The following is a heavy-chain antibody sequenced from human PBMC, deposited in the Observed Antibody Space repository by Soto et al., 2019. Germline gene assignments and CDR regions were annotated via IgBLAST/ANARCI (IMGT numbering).Heavy chain of an antibody. CDR2: IYYSGST. J-gene: IGHJ4*02. Sequence: SETLSLTCTVSGGSISSGGYYWSWIRQHPGKGLEWIGYIYYSGSTYYNPSLKSRVTISVDTSKNQFSLKLSSVTAADTAVYYCARVSGYCSSTSCYSGHFDYWGQGTLVTVSS. V-gene: IGHV4-31*03. CDR1: GGSISSGGYY. D-gene: IGHD2-2*02. CDR3: ARVSGYCSSTSCYSGHFDY.